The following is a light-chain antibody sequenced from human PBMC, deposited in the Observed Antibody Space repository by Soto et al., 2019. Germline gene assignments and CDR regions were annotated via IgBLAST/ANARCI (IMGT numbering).Light chain of an antibody. J-gene: IGKJ1*01. V-gene: IGKV1-5*03. Sequence: DIQMTQSPSTLSATVCYRVTITCRASQSISSWLAWYQQKPGKAPKLLIYKASTLQSGVPSRFSGSGSGTEFTLAISSLQPDDSATYYCQQYNDNWTFGQGTKVDIK. CDR3: QQYNDNWT. CDR2: KAS. CDR1: QSISSW.